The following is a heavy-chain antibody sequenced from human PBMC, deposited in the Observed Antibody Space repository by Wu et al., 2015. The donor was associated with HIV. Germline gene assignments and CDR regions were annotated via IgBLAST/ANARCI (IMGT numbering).Heavy chain of an antibody. D-gene: IGHD3-10*01. J-gene: IGHJ6*02. V-gene: IGHV1-58*02. CDR2: IVVGNGNT. Sequence: MQLVQSGPEVKKPGTSVKVSCKASGLTLISSVIQWVRQARGQRPEWMGWIVVGNGNTNYAQKFQQRVTFSRDMSTNTVYMELRSLRSEDTAVYYCATRYPGSGSYNYYFYGMDVWGQGTTVTVSS. CDR3: ATRYPGSGSYNYYFYGMDV. CDR1: GLTLISSV.